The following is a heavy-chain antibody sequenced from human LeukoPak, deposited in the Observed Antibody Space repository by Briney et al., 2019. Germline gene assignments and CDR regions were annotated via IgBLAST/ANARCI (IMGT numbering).Heavy chain of an antibody. CDR1: GYTFGAHY. CDR3: ARPNRGEQDYYYYYYMDV. D-gene: IGHD1-14*01. J-gene: IGHJ6*03. CDR2: INPTAGDT. Sequence: ASVKVSCKASGYTFGAHYIHWLRQAPGQGLEYMGWINPTAGDTRFAEKSKGRVTLTRDTSISTAYMELSSLRSDDTAVYYCARPNRGEQDYYYYYYMDVWGKGTTITVSS. V-gene: IGHV1-2*02.